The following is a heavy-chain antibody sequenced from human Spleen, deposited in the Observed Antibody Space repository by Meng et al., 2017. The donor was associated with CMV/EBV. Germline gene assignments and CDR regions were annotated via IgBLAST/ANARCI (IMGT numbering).Heavy chain of an antibody. CDR3: ARNHRGDYFDY. J-gene: IGHJ4*02. CDR2: INSPGLTT. D-gene: IGHD1-14*01. V-gene: IGHV3-48*03. Sequence: LSLTCAASGFTFNSYEINWVRQAPGKGLEWISYINSPGLTTYYANSGKGRFTISRDNAKNSVSMQMNSLRAEDTAVYYCARNHRGDYFDYWGQGTLVTVSS. CDR1: GFTFNSYE.